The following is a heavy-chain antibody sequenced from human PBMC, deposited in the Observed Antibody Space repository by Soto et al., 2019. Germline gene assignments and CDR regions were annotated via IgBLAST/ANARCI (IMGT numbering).Heavy chain of an antibody. D-gene: IGHD6-13*01. CDR2: INAGNGNT. J-gene: IGHJ6*02. CDR3: ARDGRGYSSSWTDYYYYYGMDV. Sequence: QVQLVQSGAEVKKPGASVKVSCKASGYTFTSYAMHWVRQAPGQRLEWMGWINAGNGNTKYSQKFQGRVTITRDTSAGTADMELSSLRSEDTAVYYCARDGRGYSSSWTDYYYYYGMDVWGQGTTVTVSS. CDR1: GYTFTSYA. V-gene: IGHV1-3*01.